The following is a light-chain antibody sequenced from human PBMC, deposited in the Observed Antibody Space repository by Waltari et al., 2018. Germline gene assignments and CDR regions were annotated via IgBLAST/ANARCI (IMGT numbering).Light chain of an antibody. CDR3: HQYHTYLWT. V-gene: IGKV1-5*01. Sequence: DIQMTQSPSTLSAFVGDRVTITCRASQSISKFLAWYQLKPGKAPKLLIYGASTLDVGVPSRFSGSGSGAEFTLTISSLQPDDVATYHCHQYHTYLWTFGQGTKVEIK. J-gene: IGKJ1*01. CDR1: QSISKF. CDR2: GAS.